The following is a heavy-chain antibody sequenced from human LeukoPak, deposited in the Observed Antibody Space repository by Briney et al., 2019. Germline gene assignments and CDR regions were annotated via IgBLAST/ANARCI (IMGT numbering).Heavy chain of an antibody. D-gene: IGHD2-2*02. CDR3: ARDLRYCSSTSCHIPGRLGGVYFDY. CDR2: ISSSSSTI. CDR1: GFTFSSYS. V-gene: IGHV3-48*01. Sequence: GGSLRLSCAASGFTFSSYSMNWVRQAPGKGLEWVSYISSSSSTIYYADSVKGRFTISRDNAKNSLYLQMNSLRAEDTAVYYCARDLRYCSSTSCHIPGRLGGVYFDYWGQGTLVTVSS. J-gene: IGHJ4*02.